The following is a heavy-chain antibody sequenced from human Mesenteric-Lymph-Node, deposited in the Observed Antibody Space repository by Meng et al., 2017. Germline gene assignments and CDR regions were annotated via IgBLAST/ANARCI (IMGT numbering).Heavy chain of an antibody. CDR2: ITENSDTT. J-gene: IGHJ4*02. CDR1: GFTFNTFV. CDR3: ATSDMVAGIPFEY. V-gene: IGHV3-23*01. Sequence: GESLKISCAASGFTFNTFVMTWVRQAPGKGLEWLSAITENSDTTYYADSVKGRFTISRDNAKDSLYLRMNSLRVEDTAVYYCATSDMVAGIPFEYWGQGTLVTVSS. D-gene: IGHD1-14*01.